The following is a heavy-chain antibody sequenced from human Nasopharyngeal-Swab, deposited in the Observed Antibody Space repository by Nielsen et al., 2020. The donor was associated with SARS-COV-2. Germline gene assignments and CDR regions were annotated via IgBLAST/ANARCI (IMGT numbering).Heavy chain of an antibody. Sequence: ASVKVSCKASGYTFTSYYMHWVRQAPGQGLAWMGIINPSGGSTSYTQKFQGRVTMTRDTSTSTVYMELSSLRSEDTAVYYCARYTAMVLFDIWGQGTMVTVSS. J-gene: IGHJ3*02. CDR2: INPSGGST. CDR1: GYTFTSYY. V-gene: IGHV1-46*01. D-gene: IGHD5-18*01. CDR3: ARYTAMVLFDI.